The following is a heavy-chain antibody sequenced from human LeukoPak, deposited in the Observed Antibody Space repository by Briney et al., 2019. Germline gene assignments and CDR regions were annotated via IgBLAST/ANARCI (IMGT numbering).Heavy chain of an antibody. V-gene: IGHV3-30-3*01. CDR3: ARSLLWFGEFPPGY. CDR2: ISYDGSNK. Sequence: GGSLRLSCAASGFTFSSYAMHWVRQAPGKGLEWVAVISYDGSNKYYADSVKGRFTISRDNSKNTLYLQMNSLRAEDTAVYHCARSLLWFGEFPPGYWGQGTLVTVSS. D-gene: IGHD3-10*01. CDR1: GFTFSSYA. J-gene: IGHJ4*02.